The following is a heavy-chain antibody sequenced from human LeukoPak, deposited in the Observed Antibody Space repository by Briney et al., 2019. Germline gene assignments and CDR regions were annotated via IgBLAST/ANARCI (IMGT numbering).Heavy chain of an antibody. CDR1: GGSISSSSYC. Sequence: SETLSLTCTVSGGSISSSSYCWGWIRQPPGKGLEWIGSIYYSGSTYYNPSLKSRVTISVDTSKNQFSLKLSSVTAADTAVYYCARRITTSSWFDPWGQGTLVTVSS. J-gene: IGHJ5*02. CDR2: IYYSGST. V-gene: IGHV4-39*01. CDR3: ARRITTSSWFDP. D-gene: IGHD3-10*01.